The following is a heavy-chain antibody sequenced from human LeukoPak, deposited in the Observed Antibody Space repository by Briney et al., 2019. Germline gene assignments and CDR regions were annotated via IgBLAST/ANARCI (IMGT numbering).Heavy chain of an antibody. Sequence: PSETLSLTCTVSGGSISSYYWSWIRQPPGMGLVWIGYIYYSGSTNYNPSLKSRATISVDTSKNQFSLKLSSVTAADTAVYYCARGVHRHSSSWYSAFFDYWGQGTLVTVSS. CDR1: GGSISSYY. D-gene: IGHD6-13*01. CDR3: ARGVHRHSSSWYSAFFDY. J-gene: IGHJ4*02. CDR2: IYYSGST. V-gene: IGHV4-59*01.